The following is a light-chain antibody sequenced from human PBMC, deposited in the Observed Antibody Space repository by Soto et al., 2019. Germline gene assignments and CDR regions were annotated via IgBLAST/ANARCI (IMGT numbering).Light chain of an antibody. CDR2: GAS. Sequence: EIVLTQSPGSLSLSPGERATLSCRASQSVDSSFFAWYQQKPGQAPRLLIYGASNRATGIPDRFSGSGSGTDFTRTISRLEPEDFAVYYCQQYVSSVTFGQGTKVEIK. CDR3: QQYVSSVT. CDR1: QSVDSSF. V-gene: IGKV3-20*01. J-gene: IGKJ1*01.